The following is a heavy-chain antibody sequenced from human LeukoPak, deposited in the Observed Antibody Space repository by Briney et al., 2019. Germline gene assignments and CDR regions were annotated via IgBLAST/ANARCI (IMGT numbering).Heavy chain of an antibody. CDR3: AKDKGTGSGWYGLDY. CDR2: INGRYVST. CDR1: GFTFRHYA. V-gene: IGHV3-23*01. Sequence: GSLRLSCVASGFTFRHYAMSGVRQAPGKGVEWVSSINGRYVSTYYAESVKGRFPIYSDNSKNTLYLQMSTLRADDTAICYCAKDKGTGSGWYGLDYWGQGILVTVSS. D-gene: IGHD6-19*01. J-gene: IGHJ4*02.